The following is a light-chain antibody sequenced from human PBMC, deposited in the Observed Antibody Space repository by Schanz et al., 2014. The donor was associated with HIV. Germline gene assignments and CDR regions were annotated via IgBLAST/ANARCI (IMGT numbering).Light chain of an antibody. Sequence: PGERATLSCRTTQSISSDYLAWYQQRPGQPPRLLIYGASSRATGIPDRFSGSGSGTDFSLTISRLEPEDFAVYYCQQYGSSPTTFGQGTKVEIK. CDR3: QQYGSSPTT. CDR2: GAS. J-gene: IGKJ1*01. CDR1: QSISSDY. V-gene: IGKV3-20*01.